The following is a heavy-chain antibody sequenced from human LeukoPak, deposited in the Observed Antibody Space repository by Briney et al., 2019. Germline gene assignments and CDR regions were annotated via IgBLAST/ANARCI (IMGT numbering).Heavy chain of an antibody. Sequence: SGPTLVNPTQTLTLTCTFSGFSLSTSGVPPPPPPPPPPTPPPRPALIYWDDDKRYSPSLKSRLTITKDTSKNQVVLTMTNMDPVDTATYYCAHRWQQLFDYWGQGTLVTVSS. D-gene: IGHD6-13*01. V-gene: IGHV2-5*02. CDR2: IYWDDDK. CDR3: AHRWQQLFDY. J-gene: IGHJ4*02. CDR1: GFSLSTSGVP.